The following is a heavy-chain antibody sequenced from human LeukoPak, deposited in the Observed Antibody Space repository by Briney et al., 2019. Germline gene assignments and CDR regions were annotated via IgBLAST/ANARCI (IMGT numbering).Heavy chain of an antibody. CDR2: ISYSGTT. J-gene: IGHJ4*02. D-gene: IGHD5-24*01. CDR1: GGSISSSSYY. CDR3: ARRRDGAAHFDY. Sequence: PSETLSLTCTVSGGSISSSSYYWGWIRQPPGKGLKWIGSISYSGTTYYNPSLKSRLTISVDTSKNQFSLMLSSVTPADTAVYYCARRRDGAAHFDYWGQGTLVTVSS. V-gene: IGHV4-39*01.